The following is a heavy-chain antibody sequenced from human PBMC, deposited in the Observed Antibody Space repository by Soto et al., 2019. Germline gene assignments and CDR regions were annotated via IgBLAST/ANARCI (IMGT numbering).Heavy chain of an antibody. Sequence: SETLSLTCTLAAGSISSGAYCWSWIRQHPGKGLEWIGYIYYSGSTFYNPSLKSRLTMSVDTSKSQFSLKLSSVTAAYTAVYYCARGIAAAGSVYYYYYGMDVWGQGTTVTVSS. V-gene: IGHV4-31*03. CDR1: AGSISSGAYC. D-gene: IGHD6-13*01. CDR2: IYYSGST. CDR3: ARGIAAAGSVYYYYYGMDV. J-gene: IGHJ6*02.